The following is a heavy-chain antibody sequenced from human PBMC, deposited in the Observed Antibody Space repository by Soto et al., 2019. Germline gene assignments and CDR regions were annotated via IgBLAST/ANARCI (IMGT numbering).Heavy chain of an antibody. CDR3: AQLGGDGYNLDVGPFDY. J-gene: IGHJ4*02. CDR1: GFTFSSYW. V-gene: IGHV3-74*01. CDR2: INPDGSTT. Sequence: GGSLRLSCAASGFTFSSYWMHWVRQAPGEGLMWVSRINPDGSTTSYADSVKGRFTISRDNSKNTLSLQMKRLRADDTAIYYCAQLGGDGYNLDVGPFDYWGQGTMVTLSS. D-gene: IGHD1-1*01.